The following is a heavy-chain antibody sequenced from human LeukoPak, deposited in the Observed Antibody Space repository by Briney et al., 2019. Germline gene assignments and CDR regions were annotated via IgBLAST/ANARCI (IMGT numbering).Heavy chain of an antibody. CDR3: ARDYYDSSGYYNLDY. J-gene: IGHJ4*02. D-gene: IGHD3-22*01. V-gene: IGHV1-46*01. CDR1: GYTFTSYY. CDR2: INPSGGST. Sequence: VKVSCKASGYTFTSYYMHWVRQAPGQGLEWMGIINPSGGSTSYAQKFQGRVTMTRDMSTSTVYMELSSLRSEDTAVYYCARDYYDSSGYYNLDYWGQGTLVTVSS.